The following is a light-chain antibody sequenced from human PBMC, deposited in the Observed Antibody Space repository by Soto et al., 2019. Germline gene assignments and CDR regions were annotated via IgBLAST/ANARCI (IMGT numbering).Light chain of an antibody. CDR2: HVT. Sequence: QSVLTQPASVSGSPGESITISCTGTSSDIGHYDYVSWYQQHPGKAPKLMIYHVTYRPSGVSNRYSGSKSGNSASLTTSGLQADDEADYSCCSLTTSHNYVFGSGKKVTVL. CDR3: CSLTTSHNYV. V-gene: IGLV2-14*03. CDR1: SSDIGHYDY. J-gene: IGLJ1*01.